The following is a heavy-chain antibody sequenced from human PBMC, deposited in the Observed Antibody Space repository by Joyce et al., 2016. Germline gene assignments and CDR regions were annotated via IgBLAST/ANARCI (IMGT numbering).Heavy chain of an antibody. D-gene: IGHD6-25*01. Sequence: EVQLVESGGGLVQPGRSLRLSCAASGFTFGDCAMHWVRQAPGKGLEWVSGISWNSGRIVYADSVKGRFTISRDNGENSLYLQLSGLSPEDTALYYCAKDGGRGYDSWDQGTLVTVSS. V-gene: IGHV3-9*01. CDR1: GFTFGDCA. CDR2: ISWNSGRI. J-gene: IGHJ4*02. CDR3: AKDGGRGYDS.